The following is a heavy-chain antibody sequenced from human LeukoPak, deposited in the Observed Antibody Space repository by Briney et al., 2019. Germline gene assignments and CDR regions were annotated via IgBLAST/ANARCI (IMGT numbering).Heavy chain of an antibody. D-gene: IGHD3-22*01. CDR2: IWYDGSQR. CDR3: AREDYDETTGWYFDL. V-gene: IGHV3-33*01. J-gene: IGHJ2*01. Sequence: GGSLRLSCTTSGFTFSSYVMPWARQAPGKGLEWGAVIWYDGSQRLYADSVKGRFTISRDNSKNTLYVQMNSLSAEDTAIYYCAREDYDETTGWYFDLWGRGTLVTVSS. CDR1: GFTFSSYV.